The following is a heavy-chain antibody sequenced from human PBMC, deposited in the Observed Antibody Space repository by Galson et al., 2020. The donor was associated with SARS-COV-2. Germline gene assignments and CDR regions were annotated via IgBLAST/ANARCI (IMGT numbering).Heavy chain of an antibody. CDR1: GFTFSDYY. V-gene: IGHV3-11*04. CDR2: ISTGGTNI. CDR3: VRIMGYSVWGSYGAYSMDV. Sequence: GRSLRLSCAASGFTFSDYYMSWVRQAPGKGLEWVSYISTGGTNISYADSVKGRFTISRDHAKNSLYLQMKSMRAEDTAVYYCVRIMGYSVWGSYGAYSMDVWCKGTTVTISS. J-gene: IGHJ6*03. D-gene: IGHD3-16*01.